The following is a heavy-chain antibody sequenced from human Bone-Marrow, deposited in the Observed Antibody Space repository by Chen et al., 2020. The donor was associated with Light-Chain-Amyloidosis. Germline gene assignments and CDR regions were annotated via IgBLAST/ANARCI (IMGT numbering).Heavy chain of an antibody. CDR2: IRNKARGYTT. CDR3: VRGDYGNFECGMDA. CDR1: GFSFSDHY. J-gene: IGHJ6*02. D-gene: IGHD4-17*01. Sequence: EVQLVESGGGLVQPGGSLRLSCAASGFSFSDHYMDWVRQAPEKGPEWVARIRNKARGYTTEDAASVRGRSTISRDDSKNSLYLQMNSLKTEDTAVYYCVRGDYGNFECGMDAWGQGTTVTVSS. V-gene: IGHV3-72*01.